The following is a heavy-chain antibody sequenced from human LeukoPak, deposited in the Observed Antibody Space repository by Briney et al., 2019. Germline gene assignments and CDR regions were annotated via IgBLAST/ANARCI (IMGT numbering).Heavy chain of an antibody. D-gene: IGHD3-3*01. J-gene: IGHJ3*01. V-gene: IGHV4-34*01. Sequence: PETLSLTCAVYGESFSGYYWTWIRQPPGKGLEWIGEIEHGGSTKYNPSLESRVSISVERSRNQFSLSLNSVTAADTALYYCATDFDGIDAFDFWGQGTMVTVPS. CDR3: ATDFDGIDAFDF. CDR1: GESFSGYY. CDR2: IEHGGST.